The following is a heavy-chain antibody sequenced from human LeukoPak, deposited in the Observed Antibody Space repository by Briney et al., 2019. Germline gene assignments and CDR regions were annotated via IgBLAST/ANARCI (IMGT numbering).Heavy chain of an antibody. J-gene: IGHJ3*02. CDR2: IYTSGST. CDR1: GGSISSYY. V-gene: IGHV4-4*07. Sequence: SETLSLTCTVSGGSISSYYWSWIRQPAGKGLEWIGRIYTSGSTNYNPSLKSRVTMSVDTSKNQFSLKLSSVTAADTAVYYCALLAYYYGSSGYYSHDAFDNWGQGTMVTVSS. D-gene: IGHD3-22*01. CDR3: ALLAYYYGSSGYYSHDAFDN.